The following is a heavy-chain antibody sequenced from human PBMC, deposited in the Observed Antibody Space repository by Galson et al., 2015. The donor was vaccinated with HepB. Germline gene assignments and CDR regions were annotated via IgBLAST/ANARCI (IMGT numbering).Heavy chain of an antibody. CDR2: IDPSDSYT. V-gene: IGHV5-10-1*01. D-gene: IGHD3-3*01. Sequence: QSGAEVKKPGESLRISCKGPGYSFTSYWISWVRQMPGRGLEWMGRIDPSDSYTNYSPSFQGHVTISADKSISTAYLQWSSLKASDTAMYYCARATSVFGVVSYYYYYYMDVWGKGTTVTVSS. CDR3: ARATSVFGVVSYYYYYYMDV. J-gene: IGHJ6*03. CDR1: GYSFTSYW.